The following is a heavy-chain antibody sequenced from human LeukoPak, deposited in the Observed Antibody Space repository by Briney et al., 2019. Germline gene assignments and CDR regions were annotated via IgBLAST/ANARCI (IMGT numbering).Heavy chain of an antibody. D-gene: IGHD6-13*01. Sequence: PGGSLRLSCAASEFTVSSNYMSWVRQAPGKGLEGVSLIYSGDSTYYADSVKGRFTISRDNSKNTLYLQMNSLRAEDTAVYYCARHTSSWYYFDYWGQGTLVTVSS. CDR2: IYSGDST. J-gene: IGHJ4*02. CDR3: ARHTSSWYYFDY. V-gene: IGHV3-66*04. CDR1: EFTVSSNY.